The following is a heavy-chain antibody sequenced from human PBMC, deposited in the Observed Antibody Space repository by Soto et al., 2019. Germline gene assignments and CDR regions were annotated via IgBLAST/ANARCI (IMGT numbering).Heavy chain of an antibody. V-gene: IGHV3-23*01. J-gene: IGHJ4*02. CDR1: GFTFSSYA. CDR3: ANNGAPGYCSSTSCSIYYFDY. CDR2: ISGSGGST. D-gene: IGHD2-2*01. Sequence: HPGGSLRLSCAASGFTFSSYAMSWVRQAPGKGLEWVSAISGSGGSTYYADSVKGRFTISRDNSKNTLYLQMNSLRAEDTAVYYCANNGAPGYCSSTSCSIYYFDYWGQGTLVTVSS.